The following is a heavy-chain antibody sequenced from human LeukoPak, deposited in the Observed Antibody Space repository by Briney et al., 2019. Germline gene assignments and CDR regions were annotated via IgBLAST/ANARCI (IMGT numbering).Heavy chain of an antibody. CDR2: INHSGST. V-gene: IGHV4-34*01. Sequence: SETLSLTCAVYGGSFSGYCWSRIRQPPGKGLEWIGEINHSGSTNYNPSLKSRVTISVDTSKNQFSLKLSSVTAADTAVYYCAIWWYYYDSSGYYAYWGQGTLVTVSS. D-gene: IGHD3-22*01. J-gene: IGHJ4*02. CDR1: GGSFSGYC. CDR3: AIWWYYYDSSGYYAY.